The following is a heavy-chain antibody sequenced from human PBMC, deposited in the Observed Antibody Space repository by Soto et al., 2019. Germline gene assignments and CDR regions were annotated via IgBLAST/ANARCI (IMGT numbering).Heavy chain of an antibody. CDR3: ARAIAVGSTSLDY. V-gene: IGHV3-48*02. CDR2: ISSRSSTI. CDR1: GFSFSTYN. D-gene: IGHD6-19*01. J-gene: IGHJ4*02. Sequence: GGSLRLSCAASGFSFSTYNMNWVRQAPGRGLERVSYISSRSSTIYHADSVKGRFTISRDNAKNSLYLQMDSLRDEDTAVYFCARAIAVGSTSLDYWGLGTRVTVSS.